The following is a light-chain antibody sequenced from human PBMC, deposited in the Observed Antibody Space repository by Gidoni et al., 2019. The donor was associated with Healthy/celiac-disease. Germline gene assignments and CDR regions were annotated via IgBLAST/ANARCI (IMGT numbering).Light chain of an antibody. Sequence: DIQMTQSPSSLSASVGDRVTITCLASQSISSYLNWYQQKPGKAPKLLIYAASSLQSGVPSRFSGSGSGTDFTLTISSLQPEDFATYYCQQSYSTRFTFXPXTKVDIK. CDR2: AAS. CDR3: QQSYSTRFT. V-gene: IGKV1-39*01. J-gene: IGKJ3*01. CDR1: QSISSY.